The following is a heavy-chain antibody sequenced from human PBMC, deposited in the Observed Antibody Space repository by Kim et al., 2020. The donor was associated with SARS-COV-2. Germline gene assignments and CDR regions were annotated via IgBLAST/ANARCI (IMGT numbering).Heavy chain of an antibody. J-gene: IGHJ5*02. CDR3: ARHGGVVVIDGRPLATYNWFDP. CDR2: IYHSGRT. CDR1: GGSISSSTNY. D-gene: IGHD2-15*01. V-gene: IGHV4-39*01. Sequence: SETLSLTCNVSGGSISSSTNYWGWIRQPPGRGLEWIGTIYHSGRTFYNPSLKSRVAISVDTSKNQFSLRLSSVTAADTAVYFCARHGGVVVIDGRPLATYNWFDPWGQGTRASVSS.